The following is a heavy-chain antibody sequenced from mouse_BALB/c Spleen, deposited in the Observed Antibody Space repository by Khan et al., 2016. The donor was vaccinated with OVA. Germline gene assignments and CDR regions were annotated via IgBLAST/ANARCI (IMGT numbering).Heavy chain of an antibody. CDR3: ARQPYYHYNVMDY. V-gene: IGHV2-6-1*01. D-gene: IGHD2-10*01. CDR2: IWSDGST. CDR1: GFSLTNYG. J-gene: IGHJ4*01. Sequence: VQLQESGPGLVAPSQSLSITCTISGFSLTNYGVHWVRQPPGKGLEWLVVIWSDGSTTYNSALKSRLTISKENFKSHVFLKMNSLQTNDTAMYFCARQPYYHYNVMDYWGQGTSVTVSS.